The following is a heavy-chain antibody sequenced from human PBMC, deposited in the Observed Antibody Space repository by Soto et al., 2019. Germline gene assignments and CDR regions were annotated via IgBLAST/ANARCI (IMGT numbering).Heavy chain of an antibody. Sequence: SETLSLTCAVSGGSISSGGYFWSWIRQPPGKGLEWIGYIYHSGSTYYNPSLKSRVTISVDRSKNQFSLKLSSVTAADTAVYYCARTLYSYGPRFDYWGQGTLVTVSS. D-gene: IGHD5-18*01. CDR3: ARTLYSYGPRFDY. V-gene: IGHV4-30-2*02. CDR1: GGSISSGGYF. CDR2: IYHSGST. J-gene: IGHJ4*02.